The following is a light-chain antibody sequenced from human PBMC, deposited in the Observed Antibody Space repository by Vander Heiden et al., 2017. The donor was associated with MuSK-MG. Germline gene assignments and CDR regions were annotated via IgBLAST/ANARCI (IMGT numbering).Light chain of an antibody. CDR2: DEN. V-gene: IGLV3-19*01. CDR3: NSLDSGGNHRV. CDR1: SLRFYS. Sequence: SSELTQDPAVSVTLGQTVRITCQGGSLRFYSASWYQQKPRQAPVLVVYDENNRPSGIPDRFSGSRSGITSSLTITGAQAEDEAIYYCNSLDSGGNHRVFGGGTKLTVL. J-gene: IGLJ3*02.